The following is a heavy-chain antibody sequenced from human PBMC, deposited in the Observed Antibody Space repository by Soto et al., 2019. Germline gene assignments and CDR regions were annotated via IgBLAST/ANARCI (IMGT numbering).Heavy chain of an antibody. V-gene: IGHV3-30*18. D-gene: IGHD2-15*01. J-gene: IGHJ4*02. CDR3: AKTRHQLVAATLLYFDY. CDR1: GFTFSSYC. CDR2: ISYDGSNK. Sequence: GGSLRLSCAASGFTFSSYCMHWVRQAQGKRLEWVAVISYDGSNKYYADSVKGRFTISRDNSKNTLYLQMNSLRAEDTAVYYCAKTRHQLVAATLLYFDYWGQGTLVTVSS.